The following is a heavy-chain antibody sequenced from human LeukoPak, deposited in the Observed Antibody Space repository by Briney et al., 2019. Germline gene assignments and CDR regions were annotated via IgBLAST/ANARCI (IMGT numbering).Heavy chain of an antibody. V-gene: IGHV1-18*01. CDR3: ARSITGTSWAFDP. CDR1: GYTFTSYG. J-gene: IGHJ5*02. D-gene: IGHD1-7*01. CDR2: ISAYNGDT. Sequence: ASVKVSCKASGYTFTSYGISWVRQAPGQGLEWMGWISAYNGDTNSAQKLQGRVTMTTDTSTSTAYMELRSLRSDDTAVYYCARSITGTSWAFDPWGQGTLVTVS.